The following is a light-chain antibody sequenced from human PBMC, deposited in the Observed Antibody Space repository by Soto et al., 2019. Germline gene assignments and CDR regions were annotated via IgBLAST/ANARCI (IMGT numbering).Light chain of an antibody. CDR1: SSDIGAYDY. V-gene: IGLV2-14*01. CDR3: SSFTTTSTHV. J-gene: IGLJ1*01. CDR2: EVN. Sequence: QSALTQPASLSGSPGQSITISCTGTSSDIGAYDYVSWFQQHPGKAPKLMISEVNNRPSGVSNRFSGSKSGNTAYLTISGLQVEDDAEYFCSSFTTTSTHVLGTGTKVTVL.